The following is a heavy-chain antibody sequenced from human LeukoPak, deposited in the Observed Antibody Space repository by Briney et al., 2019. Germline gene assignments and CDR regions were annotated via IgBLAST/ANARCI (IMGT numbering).Heavy chain of an antibody. CDR2: IYYSGST. V-gene: IGHV4-39*01. J-gene: IGHJ4*02. D-gene: IGHD3-10*02. CDR1: GGSISSSSYY. CDR3: ARQKRNYYVQN. Sequence: SETLSLTCTVSGGSISSSSYYWGWIRQPPGKGLEWIGSIYYSGSTYYNPSLKSRVTISVDTSKNQFSLKLSSVTAADTAVYYSARQKRNYYVQNWGQGTLVTVSS.